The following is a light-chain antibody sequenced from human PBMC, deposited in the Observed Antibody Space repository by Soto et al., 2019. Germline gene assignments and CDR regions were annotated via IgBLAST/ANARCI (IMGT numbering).Light chain of an antibody. Sequence: DIPMTQSPSSLSASVGDRVTITCRASQSISSYLNWYQQKPGEAPQVLIYDASRLQSGVPSRFRGSGSGTDFTLSISSLRPEDFAIYYCHQSYSLPWTFGQGTRVEI. CDR1: QSISSY. CDR3: HQSYSLPWT. V-gene: IGKV1-39*01. CDR2: DAS. J-gene: IGKJ1*01.